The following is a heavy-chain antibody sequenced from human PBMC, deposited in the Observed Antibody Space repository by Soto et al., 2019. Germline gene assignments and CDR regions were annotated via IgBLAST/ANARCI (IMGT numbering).Heavy chain of an antibody. CDR2: IIPIFGTA. D-gene: IGHD2-15*01. CDR3: ARGEGGGSYDYYGMDV. J-gene: IGHJ6*02. CDR1: GGTFSSYA. V-gene: IGHV1-69*01. Sequence: QVPLVQSGAEVKKPGSSVKVSCKASGGTFSSYAISWVRQAPGQGLEWMGGIIPIFGTANYAQKFQGRVTITADESTSRAYMELSSLRSEDTALYYCARGEGGGSYDYYGMDVWGQGTTVTFSS.